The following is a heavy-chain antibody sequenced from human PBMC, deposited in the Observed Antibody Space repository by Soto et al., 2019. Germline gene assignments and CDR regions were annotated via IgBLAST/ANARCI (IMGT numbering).Heavy chain of an antibody. Sequence: ASVKVSCKASGYTFTSYAISWVRQAPGQGLEWMGWISAYNGNTNYAQKLQGRVTMTTDTSTSTAYMELRSLRSDDTAVYYCARLRVVTAPSYYYMDVWGKGTTVTVSS. D-gene: IGHD3-3*01. J-gene: IGHJ6*03. CDR2: ISAYNGNT. CDR1: GYTFTSYA. CDR3: ARLRVVTAPSYYYMDV. V-gene: IGHV1-18*01.